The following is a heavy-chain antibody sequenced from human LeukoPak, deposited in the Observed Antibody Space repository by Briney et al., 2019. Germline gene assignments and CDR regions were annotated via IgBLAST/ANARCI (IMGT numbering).Heavy chain of an antibody. Sequence: GSSVKVSCKASGYTFTVYYMHCVRQTPGQGLVWMGWINPNSGGTNFAQKFQGRVTMTRDTSISTAYMELSTLRSDDTAVYYCARVSTAGWFDPWGQGTLVTVSS. CDR1: GYTFTVYY. J-gene: IGHJ5*02. CDR2: INPNSGGT. V-gene: IGHV1-2*02. CDR3: ARVSTAGWFDP.